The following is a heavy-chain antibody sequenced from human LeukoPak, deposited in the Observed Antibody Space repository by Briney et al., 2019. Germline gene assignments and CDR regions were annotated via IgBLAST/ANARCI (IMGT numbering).Heavy chain of an antibody. Sequence: PSETLSLTCTVSSGSISSYFWSWIRQPPGKGLEWIGYIYASGSTNYNPSLKSRVTISVDTSKNQFSLNLSSVTAADTAVYYCARRDCSNTSCQGFFDYWGQGTLVTVSS. J-gene: IGHJ4*02. D-gene: IGHD2-2*01. CDR2: IYASGST. CDR3: ARRDCSNTSCQGFFDY. CDR1: SGSISSYF. V-gene: IGHV4-4*09.